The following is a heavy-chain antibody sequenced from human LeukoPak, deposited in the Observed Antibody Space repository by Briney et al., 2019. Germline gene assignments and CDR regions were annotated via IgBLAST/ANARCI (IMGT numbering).Heavy chain of an antibody. V-gene: IGHV3-23*01. CDR3: AKGFYLSDSSGLRAFDY. Sequence: GGSLRLSCAASGFTFSSYAMSWVRQAPGKGLEWVSAISGSGGSTYYADSVKGRFTISRDNSKNTLYLQMNSLRAEDTAVYYCAKGFYLSDSSGLRAFDYWGQGTLVTVSS. J-gene: IGHJ4*02. D-gene: IGHD3-22*01. CDR2: ISGSGGST. CDR1: GFTFSSYA.